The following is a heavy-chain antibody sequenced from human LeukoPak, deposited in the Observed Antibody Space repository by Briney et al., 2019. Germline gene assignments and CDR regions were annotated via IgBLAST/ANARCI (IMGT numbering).Heavy chain of an antibody. CDR2: INPSGGST. D-gene: IGHD5-24*01. CDR1: GYTFTSYY. V-gene: IGHV1-46*01. J-gene: IGHJ4*02. CDR3: ASRWPTPGDFDY. Sequence: ASVKVSCKASGYTFTSYYMHWVRQAPGQGLEWMGIINPSGGSTSYAQKFQGRVTMTRDMSTSTVYMELNSLRAEDTAVYYCASRWPTPGDFDYWGQGTLVTVSS.